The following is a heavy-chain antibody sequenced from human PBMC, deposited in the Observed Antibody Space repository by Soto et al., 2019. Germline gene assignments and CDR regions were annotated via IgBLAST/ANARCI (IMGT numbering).Heavy chain of an antibody. CDR1: GYSFTSYA. CDR2: INAGNGNT. V-gene: IGHV1-3*01. D-gene: IGHD3-16*01. CDR3: ARGGLALMDV. Sequence: QVQLVQSGAEVKKPGASGKVSCKASGYSFTSYAMHWVRQAPGQRLEWMGWINAGNGNTKYSQKFQGRVTITRDTSASTAYMELSSPRSEDTVVYYCARGGLALMDVWGKGTTVTVSS. J-gene: IGHJ6*04.